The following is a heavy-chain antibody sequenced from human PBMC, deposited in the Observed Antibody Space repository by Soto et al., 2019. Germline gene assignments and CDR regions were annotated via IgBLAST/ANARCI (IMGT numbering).Heavy chain of an antibody. CDR3: ARDDSGGWFDP. Sequence: ASVKVSCKASGYTFTIYAMNWVLQAPGQGLEWMGWINTNTGNPTYAQGFTGRFVFSLDTSVSTAYLQICSLKAEDTAVYYCARDDSGGWFDPWGQGTLVTVSS. D-gene: IGHD3-16*01. V-gene: IGHV7-4-1*01. CDR2: INTNTGNP. CDR1: GYTFTIYA. J-gene: IGHJ5*02.